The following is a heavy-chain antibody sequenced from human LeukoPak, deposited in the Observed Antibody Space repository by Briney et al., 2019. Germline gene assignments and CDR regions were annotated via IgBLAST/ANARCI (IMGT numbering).Heavy chain of an antibody. CDR3: ARTGGDDTGYYYYGMDV. D-gene: IGHD3-16*01. J-gene: IGHJ6*02. Sequence: PSETLSLTCTVSGGSISSSSYYWGWIRQPPGKGLEWIGSIYYSGSTYYNPSLKSRVTISVDTSKNQFSLKLSSVTAADTAVYYCARTGGDDTGYYYYGMDVWGQGTTVTVSS. CDR2: IYYSGST. V-gene: IGHV4-39*01. CDR1: GGSISSSSYY.